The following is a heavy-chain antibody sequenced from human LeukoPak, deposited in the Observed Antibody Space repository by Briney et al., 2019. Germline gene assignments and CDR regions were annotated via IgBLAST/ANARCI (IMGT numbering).Heavy chain of an antibody. CDR2: IYYSGST. D-gene: IGHD6-13*01. CDR1: GGSISSGGYY. Sequence: KPSETLSLTCTVSGGSISSGGYYWSWIRQPPGKGLEWIGYIYYSGSTNYNPSLKSRVTISVDTSKNQFSLKLSSVTAADTAVYYCARGKWAAAAPGDYWGQGTLVTVSS. V-gene: IGHV4-61*08. CDR3: ARGKWAAAAPGDY. J-gene: IGHJ4*02.